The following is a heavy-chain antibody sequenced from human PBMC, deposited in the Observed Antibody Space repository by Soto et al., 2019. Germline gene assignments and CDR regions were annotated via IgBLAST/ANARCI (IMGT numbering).Heavy chain of an antibody. CDR2: IWYDGSNK. D-gene: IGHD5-18*01. CDR1: GFTFSSYG. V-gene: IGHV3-33*06. CDR3: AKYYMVTRSPFDY. Sequence: GGSLRLSCAASGFTFSSYGMHWVRQAPGKGLEWVSVIWYDGSNKYYADSVKGRFTVSRDNSKNTLYLQMNSLRAEDTAVYYCAKYYMVTRSPFDYWGQGTLVTVSS. J-gene: IGHJ4*02.